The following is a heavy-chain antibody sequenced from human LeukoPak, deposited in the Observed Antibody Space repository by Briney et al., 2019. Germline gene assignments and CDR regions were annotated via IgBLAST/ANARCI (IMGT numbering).Heavy chain of an antibody. Sequence: NPSETLSLTCSVSGGSISSYYWSWIRQPPGKGLEWIGYIYDSGSSNYNPSLKSRVTISEDTSKNQLSLKLSSVTAADTAVYYCARAEGSGSYYYPPAFDSWGQGTLVTVSS. CDR2: IYDSGSS. CDR1: GGSISSYY. V-gene: IGHV4-59*01. CDR3: ARAEGSGSYYYPPAFDS. J-gene: IGHJ4*02. D-gene: IGHD3-10*01.